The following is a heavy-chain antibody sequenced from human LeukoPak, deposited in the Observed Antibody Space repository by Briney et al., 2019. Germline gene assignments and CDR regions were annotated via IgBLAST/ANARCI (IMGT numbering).Heavy chain of an antibody. D-gene: IGHD1-26*01. Sequence: SETLSLACTVSGYSISSGYYWGWIRQPPGKGLEWIGSIYHSGSTYYNPSLKSRVTISVDTSKNQFSLKLSSVTAADTAVYYCARGFRGASFDYWGQGTLVTVSS. J-gene: IGHJ4*02. V-gene: IGHV4-38-2*02. CDR3: ARGFRGASFDY. CDR2: IYHSGST. CDR1: GYSISSGYY.